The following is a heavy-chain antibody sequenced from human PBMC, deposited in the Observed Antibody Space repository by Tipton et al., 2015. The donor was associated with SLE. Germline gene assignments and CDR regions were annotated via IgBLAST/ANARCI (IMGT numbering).Heavy chain of an antibody. Sequence: SLRLSCAASGIIVSDNYMSWVRQAPGKGLEWVSVTYSAGNTYYADSVKGRFTISRHNSKNTLYLQMNRLRAEDTAVYFCAKSPYFGSGSYRTSYFDSWGQGTQVTVSS. CDR3: AKSPYFGSGSYRTSYFDS. D-gene: IGHD3-10*01. CDR2: TYSAGNT. CDR1: GIIVSDNY. V-gene: IGHV3-53*04. J-gene: IGHJ4*02.